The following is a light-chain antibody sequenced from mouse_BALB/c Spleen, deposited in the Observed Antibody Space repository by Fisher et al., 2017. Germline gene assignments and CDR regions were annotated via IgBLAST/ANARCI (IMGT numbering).Light chain of an antibody. Sequence: IVMTQTTALMSASPGEKVTMTCRASSSVSSSYLHWYQQKSGASPKLWIYSTSNLASGVPARFSGSGSGTSYSLTISSMEAEDAATYYCHQYHRSPYTFGGGTKLEIK. CDR2: STS. CDR3: HQYHRSPYT. J-gene: IGKJ2*01. CDR1: SSVSSSY. V-gene: IGKV4-74*01.